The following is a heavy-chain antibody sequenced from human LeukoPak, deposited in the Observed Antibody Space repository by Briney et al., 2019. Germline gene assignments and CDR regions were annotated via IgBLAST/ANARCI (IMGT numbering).Heavy chain of an antibody. J-gene: IGHJ4*02. CDR1: GGSISSGSYY. CDR2: IYTSGST. CDR3: ASLYTYGDYDY. D-gene: IGHD4-17*01. V-gene: IGHV4-61*02. Sequence: TLSLTCTVSGGSISSGSYYWSWIRQPAGKGLEWIGRIYTSGSTNYNPSPKSRVTISVDTSKNQFSLKLSSVTAADTAAYYCASLYTYGDYDYWGQGTLVTVSS.